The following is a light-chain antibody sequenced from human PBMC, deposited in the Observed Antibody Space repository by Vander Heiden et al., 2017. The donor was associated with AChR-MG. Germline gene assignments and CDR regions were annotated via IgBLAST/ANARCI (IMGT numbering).Light chain of an antibody. CDR2: QER. CDR1: KLGDKY. V-gene: IGLV3-1*01. Sequence: SYELTQPPPPPVAHGQTASITCSGGKLGDKYACWNKQRQGPSPELVSYQERGRRSGIPERFSGSSSGNTANLTIGGAQAMDESYYYCQTWESSTGGFGGGTKLNVL. CDR3: QTWESSTGG. J-gene: IGLJ2*01.